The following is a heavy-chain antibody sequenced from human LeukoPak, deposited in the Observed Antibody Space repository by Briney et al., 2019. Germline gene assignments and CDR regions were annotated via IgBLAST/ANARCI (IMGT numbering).Heavy chain of an antibody. V-gene: IGHV3-64D*06. D-gene: IGHD3-22*01. CDR1: GLTFSSYA. Sequence: GGPLRLSCSASGLTFSSYAMHWVRQAPGKGLEYFSAISSNVGSTYYADSVKGRFTISRDNSKNTLYLQMRSLRAEDTAVYYCAPSPYYYESSGYSAWGQGTLVTVSS. CDR2: ISSNVGST. CDR3: APSPYYYESSGYSA. J-gene: IGHJ5*02.